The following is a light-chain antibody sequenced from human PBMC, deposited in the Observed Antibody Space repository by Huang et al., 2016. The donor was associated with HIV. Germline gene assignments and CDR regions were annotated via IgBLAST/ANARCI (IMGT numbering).Light chain of an antibody. J-gene: IGKJ2*01. Sequence: DIVMIQSPLSLPVTPGEPVSISCRSSQSLLHTNAYNYLDWYLQKPGQSPQLLIYLGSSRASGVPDRFSGGGSGTRFSLNISRVEAEDAGIYYCMEALKTPYTFGQGTKLEIK. CDR3: MEALKTPYT. CDR1: QSLLHTNAYNY. V-gene: IGKV2-28*01. CDR2: LGS.